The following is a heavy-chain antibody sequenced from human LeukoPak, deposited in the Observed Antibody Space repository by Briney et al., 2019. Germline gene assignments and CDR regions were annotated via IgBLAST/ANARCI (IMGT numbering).Heavy chain of an antibody. CDR3: ARQTYFYDSSGYYPNRDFDY. D-gene: IGHD3-22*01. J-gene: IGHJ4*02. V-gene: IGHV4-39*07. Sequence: SETLSLTCTVSGGSISSSIYYWGWIRQPPGKGLEWIGSIYYSGSTYYNPSLKSRVTISVNTSKNQFSLKLSSVAAADTAVYYCARQTYFYDSSGYYPNRDFDYWGQGTLVTVSS. CDR2: IYYSGST. CDR1: GGSISSSIYY.